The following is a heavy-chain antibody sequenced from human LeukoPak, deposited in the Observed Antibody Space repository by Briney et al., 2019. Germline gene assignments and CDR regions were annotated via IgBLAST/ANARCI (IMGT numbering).Heavy chain of an antibody. CDR3: AKDLVGQRQWRADYYYYGMDV. D-gene: IGHD6-19*01. CDR2: ISYDGSNK. Sequence: GGSLRLSCAASGFTFSSYGMHWVRQAPGKGLEWVAVISYDGSNKYYADSVKGRFTISRDNSKNTLYLQMNSLRAEDTAVYYCAKDLVGQRQWRADYYYYGMDVWGQGTTVTVSS. J-gene: IGHJ6*02. CDR1: GFTFSSYG. V-gene: IGHV3-30*18.